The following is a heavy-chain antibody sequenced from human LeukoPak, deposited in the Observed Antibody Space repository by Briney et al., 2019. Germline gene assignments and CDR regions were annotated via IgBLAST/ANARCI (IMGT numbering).Heavy chain of an antibody. CDR3: ASTAYYDFWSGSSDAFDI. J-gene: IGHJ3*02. D-gene: IGHD3-3*01. CDR1: GGSFSGYY. V-gene: IGHV4-34*01. Sequence: SETLSLTCAVYGGSFSGYYWSWIRQPPGKGLEWIGEINHSGSTNYNPSLKSRVTISVDTSKNQFSLKLSSVTAADTAVYYCASTAYYDFWSGSSDAFDIWGQGTMVTVSS. CDR2: INHSGST.